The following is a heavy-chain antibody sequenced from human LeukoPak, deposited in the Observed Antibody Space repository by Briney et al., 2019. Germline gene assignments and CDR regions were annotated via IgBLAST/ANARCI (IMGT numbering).Heavy chain of an antibody. V-gene: IGHV1-2*02. CDR1: GYTFTGYY. Sequence: ASVNVSCKASGYTFTGYYMHWVRQAPGQGLEWMGWINPNSGGTNYAQKFQGRVTMTRDTSISTAYMELSRLRSDDTAVYYCARAGNYDFWSGLYGMDVWGQGTTVTVSS. D-gene: IGHD3-3*01. CDR3: ARAGNYDFWSGLYGMDV. J-gene: IGHJ6*02. CDR2: INPNSGGT.